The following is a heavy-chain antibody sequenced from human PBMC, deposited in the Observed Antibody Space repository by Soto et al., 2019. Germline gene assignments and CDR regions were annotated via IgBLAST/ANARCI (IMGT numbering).Heavy chain of an antibody. CDR1: GFAFSYYG. Sequence: QMQLVESGGGVVQPGRSLRVSCATSGFAFSYYGIHWVRQAPGKGLEWVADISHDGKDKWYADSVKGRFTISRDNSENTLYLQMNGLRSEDTAVYFCASGVGRNGHDTRFDIWGQGTLVTVAS. V-gene: IGHV3-30*03. CDR2: ISHDGKDK. J-gene: IGHJ4*02. CDR3: ASGVGRNGHDTRFDI. D-gene: IGHD1-1*01.